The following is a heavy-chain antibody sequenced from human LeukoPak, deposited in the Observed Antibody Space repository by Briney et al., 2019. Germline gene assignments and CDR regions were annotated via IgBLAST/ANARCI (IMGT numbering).Heavy chain of an antibody. CDR2: IYTSGST. V-gene: IGHV4-4*07. J-gene: IGHJ4*02. D-gene: IGHD2-15*01. CDR3: ARGVGRYCSGGSCQRGLDY. Sequence: SETLSLTCTVSGGSISSYYWSWIRQPAGKGLEWIGRIYTSGSTNYNPSLKSRVTMSVDTSKNQFTLKLSSVTAADTAVYYCARGVGRYCSGGSCQRGLDYWGQGTLVTVSS. CDR1: GGSISSYY.